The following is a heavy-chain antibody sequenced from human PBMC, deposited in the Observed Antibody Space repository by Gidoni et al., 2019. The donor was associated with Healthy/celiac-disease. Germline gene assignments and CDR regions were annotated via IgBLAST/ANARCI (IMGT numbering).Heavy chain of an antibody. CDR3: ARGYSSSWCPSFDY. V-gene: IGHV4-39*01. D-gene: IGHD6-13*01. Sequence: QLQLQESGPGLVKPSETLSLTCPVSGGSISSSSYYWGWIRQPPGKGLEWIGSIYYSGSTYYNPSLKSRVTISVDTSKNQFSLKLSSVTAADTAVYYCARGYSSSWCPSFDYWGQGTLVTVSS. CDR1: GGSISSSSYY. J-gene: IGHJ4*02. CDR2: IYYSGST.